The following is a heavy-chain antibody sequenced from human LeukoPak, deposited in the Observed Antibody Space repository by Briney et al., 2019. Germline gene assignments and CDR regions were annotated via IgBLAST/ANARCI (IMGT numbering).Heavy chain of an antibody. CDR2: FDPEDGET. V-gene: IGHV1-24*01. Sequence: ASVKVSCKVSGHTLTELSIHWVRQAPGKGLEWMGGFDPEDGETIYAQKFQGRVTMTEDTSTDTPYMELSSLRSEDTAMYYCARDEYLGGNDAFDIWGQGTMVTVSS. CDR1: GHTLTELS. CDR3: ARDEYLGGNDAFDI. D-gene: IGHD2-15*01. J-gene: IGHJ3*02.